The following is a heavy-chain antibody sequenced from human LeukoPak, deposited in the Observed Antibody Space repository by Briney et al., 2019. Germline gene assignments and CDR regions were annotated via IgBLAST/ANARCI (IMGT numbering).Heavy chain of an antibody. CDR2: ISGSGGST. CDR1: GFTFSSYA. CDR3: AGVLTGHYYYYGMDV. V-gene: IGHV3-23*01. D-gene: IGHD2-8*01. J-gene: IGHJ6*02. Sequence: GGSLRLSCAASGFTFSSYAMSWVRQAPGKRLEWVSAISGSGGSTYYADSVKGRFTISRDNSKNTLYLQMNSLRAEDTAVYYCAGVLTGHYYYYGMDVWGQGTTVTVSS.